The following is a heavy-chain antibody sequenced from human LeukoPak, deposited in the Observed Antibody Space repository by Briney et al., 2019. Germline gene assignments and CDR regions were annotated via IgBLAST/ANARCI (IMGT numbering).Heavy chain of an antibody. D-gene: IGHD3-10*01. CDR3: ARGEYGSGSYHIDY. V-gene: IGHV3-11*06. Sequence: GGSLRLSCAASGFTFSDYYMSWIRQAPGKGLEWVSFISSSSSYIYYADSVKGRFTISRDNAKNSLYLQMNSLRAEDTAVYYCARGEYGSGSYHIDYWGQGTLVTVSS. CDR1: GFTFSDYY. CDR2: ISSSSSYI. J-gene: IGHJ4*02.